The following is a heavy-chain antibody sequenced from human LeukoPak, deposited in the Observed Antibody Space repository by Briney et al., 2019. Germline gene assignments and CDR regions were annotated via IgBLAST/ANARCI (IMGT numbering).Heavy chain of an antibody. Sequence: SETLSLTCTVSGGSISSGSYYWSWIRQPAGKGLEWIGRIYTSGSTNYNPSLESRVTISVDTSKNQFSLKLSSVTAADTAVYYCARGREWELLSFWGQGTLVTVSS. CDR1: GGSISSGSYY. CDR2: IYTSGST. J-gene: IGHJ4*02. V-gene: IGHV4-61*02. D-gene: IGHD1-26*01. CDR3: ARGREWELLSF.